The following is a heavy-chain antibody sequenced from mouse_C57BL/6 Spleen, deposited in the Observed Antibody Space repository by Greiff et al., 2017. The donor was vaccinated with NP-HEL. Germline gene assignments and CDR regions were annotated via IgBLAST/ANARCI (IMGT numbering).Heavy chain of an antibody. J-gene: IGHJ3*01. V-gene: IGHV1-55*01. CDR1: GYTFTSYW. Sequence: QVHVKQPGAELVKPGASVKMSCKASGYTFTSYWITWVKQRPGQGLEWIGDIYPGSGSTNYNEKFKSKATLTVDTSSSTAYMQRSSLTSEDSAVYYCARGIYYYGSSPPWVAYWGQGTLVTVSA. CDR2: IYPGSGST. D-gene: IGHD1-1*01. CDR3: ARGIYYYGSSPPWVAY.